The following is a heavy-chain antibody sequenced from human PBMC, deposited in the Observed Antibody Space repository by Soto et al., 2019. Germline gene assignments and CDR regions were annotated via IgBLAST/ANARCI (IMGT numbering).Heavy chain of an antibody. CDR3: IRGLLVGAPSYTCHGMDG. CDR2: SRNRVNSHTT. V-gene: IGHV3-72*01. CDR1: GFTFSDHY. D-gene: IGHD2-8*02. Sequence: EVQLVESGGGLVQPGGSLRLSCAASGFTFSDHYMDWVRQAPGKGLEWVARSRNRVNSHTTEYAASVKGRFTISRDESKSSLYLQINRLKNEETAVYFCIRGLLVGAPSYTCHGMDGWGQGTRVTVSS. J-gene: IGHJ6*01.